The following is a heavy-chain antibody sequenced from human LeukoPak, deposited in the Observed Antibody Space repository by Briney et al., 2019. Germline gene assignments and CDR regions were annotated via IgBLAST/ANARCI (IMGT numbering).Heavy chain of an antibody. CDR2: MYYSGST. CDR1: GLSISNYY. V-gene: IGHV4-59*08. D-gene: IGHD3-10*01. CDR3: GRSRRSISIAGAFDM. Sequence: EALLLTCTVSGLSISNYYWNWIRQAPGKGLGWVRYMYYSGSTNSNPSLKSRPTISLNTSKNQLPLNQTTIIAADTAVFYCGRSRRSISIAGAFDMGGEGTMVTVPS. J-gene: IGHJ3*02.